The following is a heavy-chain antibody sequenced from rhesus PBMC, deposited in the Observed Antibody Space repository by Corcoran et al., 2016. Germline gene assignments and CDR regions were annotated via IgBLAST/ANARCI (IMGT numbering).Heavy chain of an antibody. J-gene: IGHJ6*01. Sequence: DVQLVESGGGLVEPGGSLRLSCVASGFTFSSYEMHWVRQAPEKGLEWVSVISESGGAIYYADSVQGRFTISRDNAKNSLFLQMNSLRAEDTAVYYCTRSAAASFYGLDSWGQGVVVTVSS. V-gene: IGHV3-100*02. CDR1: GFTFSSYE. CDR3: TRSAAASFYGLDS. D-gene: IGHD6-25*01. CDR2: ISESGGAI.